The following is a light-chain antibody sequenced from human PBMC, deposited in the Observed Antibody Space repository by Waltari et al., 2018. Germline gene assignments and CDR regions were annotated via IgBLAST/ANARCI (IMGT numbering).Light chain of an antibody. CDR3: LLSYSLARLWV. Sequence: QAVVTQEPSLTVSPGGTVTLTCGSSTGPVTSGHYAFWFQQKAGQAPRALIYETSNSSSWTPALFSGSLLGGKAALTLSGAQPEDEAEYHCLLSYSLARLWVFGGGTRLTVL. CDR2: ETS. V-gene: IGLV7-46*01. CDR1: TGPVTSGHY. J-gene: IGLJ3*02.